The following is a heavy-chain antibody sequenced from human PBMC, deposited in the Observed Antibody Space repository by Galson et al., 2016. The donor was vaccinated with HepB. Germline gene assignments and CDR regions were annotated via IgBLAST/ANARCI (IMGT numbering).Heavy chain of an antibody. CDR1: GGSISSSSYY. V-gene: IGHV4-39*07. D-gene: IGHD6-19*01. Sequence: ETLSLTCTVSGGSISSSSYYWGWIRQPPGKGLEWIGNIYYTGTSYNNPSLKSRVTISVDTSKNQFSLKLSSVTAADTAVYYCAARHDGPVAADYWGQGTLVTVSS. CDR3: AARHDGPVAADY. CDR2: IYYTGTS. J-gene: IGHJ4*02.